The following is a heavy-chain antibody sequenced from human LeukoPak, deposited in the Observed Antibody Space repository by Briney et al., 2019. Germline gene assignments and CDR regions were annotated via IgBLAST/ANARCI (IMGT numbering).Heavy chain of an antibody. D-gene: IGHD2-8*01. CDR3: ASYCTNGVCNEYNWFDP. Sequence: ASVKVSCKASGYTFTDYALHWVRQAPGQRLEWMGWINPNSGGTNYAQKFQGRVTMTRDTSISTAYMELSRLRSDDTAVYYCASYCTNGVCNEYNWFDPWGQGTLVTVSS. CDR1: GYTFTDYA. CDR2: INPNSGGT. V-gene: IGHV1-2*02. J-gene: IGHJ5*02.